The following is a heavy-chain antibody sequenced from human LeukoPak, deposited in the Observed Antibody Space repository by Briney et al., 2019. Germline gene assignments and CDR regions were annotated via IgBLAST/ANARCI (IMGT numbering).Heavy chain of an antibody. CDR3: ARGGDIVVVPAAMENWFDP. CDR2: IIPIFGTA. Sequence: SVKVSCKASGGTFSSYAIRWVRQAPGQGLEWMGGIIPIFGTANYAQKFQGRVTITADESTSTAYMELSSLRSEDTAVYYCARGGDIVVVPAAMENWFDPWGQGTLVTVSS. CDR1: GGTFSSYA. V-gene: IGHV1-69*01. D-gene: IGHD2-2*01. J-gene: IGHJ5*02.